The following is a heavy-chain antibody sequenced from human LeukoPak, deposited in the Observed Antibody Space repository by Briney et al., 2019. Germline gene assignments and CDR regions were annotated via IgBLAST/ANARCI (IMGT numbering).Heavy chain of an antibody. D-gene: IGHD1-26*01. Sequence: PGGSLRLSYAASGFTFSSYWMHWVRQAPGKGLVWVSHINPDGSATRCADSVKGRFTISRDNAKNTLYLQMNSLRAEDTAVYYCARDQVGATPIDYWGQGTLVTVSS. CDR2: INPDGSAT. CDR3: ARDQVGATPIDY. V-gene: IGHV3-74*01. J-gene: IGHJ4*02. CDR1: GFTFSSYW.